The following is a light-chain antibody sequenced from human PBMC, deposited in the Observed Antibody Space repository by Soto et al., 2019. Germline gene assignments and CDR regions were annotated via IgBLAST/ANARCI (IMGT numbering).Light chain of an antibody. J-gene: IGKJ4*01. V-gene: IGKV1-9*01. Sequence: IQLTQSPSSLSASVGDRVTITCRASQGISSNLAWYQQKPGNVPKLLIYAASTLQSGVPSRFSGSGSGTDFTITISSLQPEDLANYYCQQLHSYPLTFGGGTRVEIK. CDR2: AAS. CDR1: QGISSN. CDR3: QQLHSYPLT.